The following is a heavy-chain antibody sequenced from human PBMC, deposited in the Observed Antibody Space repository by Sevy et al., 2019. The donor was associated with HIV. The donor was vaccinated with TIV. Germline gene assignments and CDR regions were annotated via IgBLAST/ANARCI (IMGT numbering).Heavy chain of an antibody. CDR2: ISSSGTTI. V-gene: IGHV3-48*03. CDR3: ARVDANYDKGFDP. D-gene: IGHD3-22*01. J-gene: IGHJ5*02. Sequence: GESLKISCEASGFTFSSYEMNWVRQATGKGLEWVSYISSSGTTIKYADSVKGRFTISRDNAKNSLYMQMNSLRAEDTAVYYCARVDANYDKGFDPWGQGALVTVSS. CDR1: GFTFSSYE.